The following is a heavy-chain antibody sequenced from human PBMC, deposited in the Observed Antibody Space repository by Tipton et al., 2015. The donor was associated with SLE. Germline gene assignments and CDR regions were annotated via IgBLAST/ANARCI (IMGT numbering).Heavy chain of an antibody. CDR1: GFTFRSST. CDR2: ISYDGNYK. D-gene: IGHD6-13*01. J-gene: IGHJ3*02. CDR3: AGELYSSSGSDTFDI. Sequence: SLRLSCAASGFTFRSSTMHWARQAPGKGVEGVASISYDGNYKYNADTVTGRITISRDNSKNTLYLQMNSLRAEDTAVYYCAGELYSSSGSDTFDIWGQGTMVTVSS. V-gene: IGHV3-30*04.